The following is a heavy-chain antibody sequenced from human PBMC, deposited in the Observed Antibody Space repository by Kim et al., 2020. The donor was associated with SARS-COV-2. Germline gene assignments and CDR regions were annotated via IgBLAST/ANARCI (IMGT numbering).Heavy chain of an antibody. Sequence: SVKVSCKASGGTFSSYAISWVRQAPGQGLEWMGGIIPIFGTANYAQKFQGRVTITADESTSTAYMELSSLRSEDTAVYYCARDPELRYFDWLGTTEYYYYYGMDVWGQGTTVTVSS. CDR3: ARDPELRYFDWLGTTEYYYYYGMDV. V-gene: IGHV1-69*13. CDR2: IIPIFGTA. D-gene: IGHD3-9*01. CDR1: GGTFSSYA. J-gene: IGHJ6*02.